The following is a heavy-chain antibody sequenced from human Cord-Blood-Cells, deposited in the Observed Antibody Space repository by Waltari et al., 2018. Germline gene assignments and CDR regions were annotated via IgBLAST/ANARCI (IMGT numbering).Heavy chain of an antibody. CDR2: IYYSGST. CDR1: GGSISSGGYY. D-gene: IGHD6-6*01. J-gene: IGHJ5*02. V-gene: IGHV4-31*03. Sequence: QVQLQESGPGLVKPSQTLSLTCTVPGGSISSGGYYWSWIRQHPGKGLEWIGYIYYSGSTYYNPSLKSRVTISVDTSKNQFSLKLSSVTAADTAVYYCARAIDVYSSSSVWFDPWGQGTLVTVSS. CDR3: ARAIDVYSSSSVWFDP.